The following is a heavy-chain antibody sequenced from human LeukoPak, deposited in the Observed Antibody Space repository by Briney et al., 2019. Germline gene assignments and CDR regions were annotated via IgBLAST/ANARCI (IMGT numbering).Heavy chain of an antibody. CDR2: INPNSGGT. V-gene: IGHV1-2*04. CDR1: GYTFTGYY. CDR3: ARLAVAGYYFDY. D-gene: IGHD6-19*01. J-gene: IGHJ4*02. Sequence: ASVKVSCKASGYTFTGYYMHWVRQAPGQGLEWTGWINPNSGGTNYAQKFQGWVTMTRDTSISTAYMELSRLRSDDTAVYYCARLAVAGYYFDYWGQGTLVTVSS.